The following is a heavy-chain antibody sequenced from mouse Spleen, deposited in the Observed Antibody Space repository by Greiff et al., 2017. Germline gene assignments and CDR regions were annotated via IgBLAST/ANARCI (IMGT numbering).Heavy chain of an antibody. V-gene: IGHV2-2*01. D-gene: IGHD2-1*01. CDR2: IWSGGST. CDR3: ARDYGNYVEFAY. CDR1: GFSLTSYG. J-gene: IGHJ3*01. Sequence: QVQLQQSGPGLVQPSQSLSITCTVSGFSLTSYGVHWVRQSPGKGLEWLGVIWSGGSTDYNAAFISRLSISKDNSKSQVFFKMNSLQADDTAIYYCARDYGNYVEFAYWGQGTLVTVSA.